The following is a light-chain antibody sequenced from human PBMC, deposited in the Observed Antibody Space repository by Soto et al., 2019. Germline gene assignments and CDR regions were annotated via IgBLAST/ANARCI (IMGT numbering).Light chain of an antibody. CDR3: QLYGTSPKP. CDR1: QSISSSY. V-gene: IGKV3-20*01. CDR2: AAS. Sequence: EIVLTQSPGTLSLSPGERATLSCRASQSISSSYLAWYQQRPGQAPRLLIYAASSRATGIPDRFSGRGSGTDFTLTISRLEPEDIAVYYCQLYGTSPKPFGQGTKVEIK. J-gene: IGKJ1*01.